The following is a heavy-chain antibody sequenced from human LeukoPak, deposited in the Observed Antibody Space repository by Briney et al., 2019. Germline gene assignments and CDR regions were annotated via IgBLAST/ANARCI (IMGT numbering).Heavy chain of an antibody. D-gene: IGHD6-13*01. CDR1: GFTFSNYW. CDR3: ARVVYSSSWYFDY. CDR2: INGDGSST. J-gene: IGHJ4*02. V-gene: IGHV3-74*01. Sequence: GGSLRLSCAASGFTFSNYWMHWVRQAPGKGPVWVSGINGDGSSTSYADSVKGRFTTSRDNAKNTLYLQMDSLRPEDTAVYYCARVVYSSSWYFDYWGQRILVTVSS.